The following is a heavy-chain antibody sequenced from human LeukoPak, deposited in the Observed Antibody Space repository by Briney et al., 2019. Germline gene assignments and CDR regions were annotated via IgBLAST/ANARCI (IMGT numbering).Heavy chain of an antibody. CDR3: AREERNWFDP. CDR1: GGSISSYY. V-gene: IGHV4-59*01. CDR2: IYYSGST. Sequence: SETLSLTCTVSGGSISSYYWSWIRQPPGKGLEWIGYIYYSGSTNYNPSLKSRVTLSVDTSKNQFSLKLSSVTAADTAVYYCAREERNWFDPWGQGTLVTVSS. J-gene: IGHJ5*02.